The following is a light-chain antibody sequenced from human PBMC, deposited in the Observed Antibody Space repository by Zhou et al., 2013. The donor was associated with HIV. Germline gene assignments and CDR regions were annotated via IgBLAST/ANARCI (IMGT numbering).Light chain of an antibody. CDR2: AAS. V-gene: IGKV1-39*01. Sequence: DIQMTQSPSSLSASVGDRVTITCRASQSISNYLNWYQQKPGKAPRLLIYAASSLQSGVPSRFSGSGSGTDFTLTVSCLQSEDFATYFCQQYYSYPPTFGQGT. CDR1: QSISNY. CDR3: QQYYSYPPT. J-gene: IGKJ1*01.